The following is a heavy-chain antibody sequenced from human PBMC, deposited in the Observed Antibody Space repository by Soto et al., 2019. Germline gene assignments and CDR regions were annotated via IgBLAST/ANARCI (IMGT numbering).Heavy chain of an antibody. CDR1: GYTFTSYG. CDR3: ARPMVRAPGPPSGMDV. CDR2: ISAYNGNT. J-gene: IGHJ6*02. Sequence: QVQLVQSGAEVKKPGASVKVSCKASGYTFTSYGISWVRQAPGQGLEWMGWISAYNGNTNYAQKLQGRVTMTTDTSTSTADMELRSLRSDDTAVYYCARPMVRAPGPPSGMDVWGQGTTVTVSS. V-gene: IGHV1-18*01. D-gene: IGHD3-10*01.